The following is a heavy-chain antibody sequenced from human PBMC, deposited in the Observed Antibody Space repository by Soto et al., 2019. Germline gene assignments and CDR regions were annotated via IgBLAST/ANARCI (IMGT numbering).Heavy chain of an antibody. CDR3: ARTYYDYIWGSYRPYYFDY. CDR2: IYWDDDK. J-gene: IGHJ4*02. D-gene: IGHD3-16*02. V-gene: IGHV2-5*02. Sequence: SGPTLVNPTQTLTLTCTFSGFSLSTSGVGVGWIRQPPGKALEWLALIYWDDDKRYSPSLKSRLTITKDTSKNQVVLTMTNMDPVDTATYYCARTYYDYIWGSYRPYYFDYWGQGTLVTVSS. CDR1: GFSLSTSGVG.